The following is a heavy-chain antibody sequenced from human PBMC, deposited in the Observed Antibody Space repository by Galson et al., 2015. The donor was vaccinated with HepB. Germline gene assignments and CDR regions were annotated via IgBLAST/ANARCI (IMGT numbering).Heavy chain of an antibody. D-gene: IGHD2-8*02. CDR1: GFPFDNAW. CDR3: TTDVYYSTYWSWLDP. V-gene: IGHV3-15*01. Sequence: SLRLSCAASGFPFDNAWMTWVRQAPGMGLEWVGLIRSKTDGETTNYAAPVKGIFTISRDDSKNRLYLQMNSLKTEDTAVYYCTTDVYYSTYWSWLDPWGQGTLVTVSS. CDR2: IRSKTDGETT. J-gene: IGHJ5*02.